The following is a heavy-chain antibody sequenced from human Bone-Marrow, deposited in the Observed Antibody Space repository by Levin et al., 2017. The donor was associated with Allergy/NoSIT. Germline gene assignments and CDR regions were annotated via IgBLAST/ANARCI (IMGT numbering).Heavy chain of an antibody. Sequence: GSLRLSCAASGFTFRSYGMHWVRQAPGKGLEWVAVIWYSGSHQYYADSVKGRFTISRDSSKNTLFLQMNNLTVEDTAVYFCARDIGYEATFYGLDVWGQGTTVTVSS. J-gene: IGHJ6*02. CDR2: IWYSGSHQ. D-gene: IGHD5-12*01. V-gene: IGHV3-33*01. CDR3: ARDIGYEATFYGLDV. CDR1: GFTFRSYG.